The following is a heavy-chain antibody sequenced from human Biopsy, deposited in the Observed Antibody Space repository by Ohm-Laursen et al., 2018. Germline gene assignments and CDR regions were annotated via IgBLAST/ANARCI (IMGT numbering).Heavy chain of an antibody. D-gene: IGHD1-1*01. CDR2: ISGRGAT. V-gene: IGHV4-59*01. CDR3: ARLYRLDDYWNDDPPDAFDV. J-gene: IGHJ3*01. Sequence: TLSLTCAVSGGSIRSDYWSWIRQSPRKGLEWIGHISGRGATNYNPSLRGRVTISVDTSKNQFSLKPSSVTAADTAIFFCARLYRLDDYWNDDPPDAFDVWGQGTRVTVSS. CDR1: GGSIRSDY.